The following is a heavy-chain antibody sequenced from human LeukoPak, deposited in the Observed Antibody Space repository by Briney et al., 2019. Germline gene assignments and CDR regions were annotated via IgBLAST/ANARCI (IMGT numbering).Heavy chain of an antibody. Sequence: ASVKVSCKTSGYSFTDYYMHWVRQAPGQGLEWMGWINPNSGGTSSAQKFQGRVTMTRDTSITTVYMEVNWLTSDDTAMYYCARAERLHGGPYLIVPWGQGTLVTVSS. V-gene: IGHV1-2*02. J-gene: IGHJ5*02. CDR2: INPNSGGT. D-gene: IGHD3-16*01. CDR1: GYSFTDYY. CDR3: ARAERLHGGPYLIVP.